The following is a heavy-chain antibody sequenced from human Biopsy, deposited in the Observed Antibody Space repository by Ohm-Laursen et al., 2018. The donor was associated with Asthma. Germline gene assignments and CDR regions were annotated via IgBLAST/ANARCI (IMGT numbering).Heavy chain of an antibody. Sequence: ASVKVSCKASGYTFINYAIHWVRQAPGQRLEWMGWINAGNGNTKYSEKFQGRVTITRDTSASTAYMDLSSLRSEDTAVYYCARTYYDFLTGQVNDALAMWGQGTVVTFSS. V-gene: IGHV1-3*01. CDR3: ARTYYDFLTGQVNDALAM. CDR1: GYTFINYA. CDR2: INAGNGNT. D-gene: IGHD3-9*01. J-gene: IGHJ3*02.